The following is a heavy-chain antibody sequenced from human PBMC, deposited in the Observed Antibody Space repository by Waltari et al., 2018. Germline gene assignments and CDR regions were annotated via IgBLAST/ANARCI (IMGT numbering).Heavy chain of an antibody. CDR3: ALRTYYDFWSGYYAAAEYFQH. D-gene: IGHD3-3*01. V-gene: IGHV4-39*01. CDR2: IYYSGST. Sequence: QLQLQESGPGLVKPSETLSLTCTVSGGSISSSSYYWGWIRQPPGKGLGWIGSIYYSGSTYYNPSLKSRVTISVDTSKNQFSLKLSSVTAADTAVYYCALRTYYDFWSGYYAAAEYFQHWGQGTLVTVSS. J-gene: IGHJ1*01. CDR1: GGSISSSSYY.